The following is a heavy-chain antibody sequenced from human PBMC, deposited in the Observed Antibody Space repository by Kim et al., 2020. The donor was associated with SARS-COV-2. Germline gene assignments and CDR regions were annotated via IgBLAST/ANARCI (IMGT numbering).Heavy chain of an antibody. V-gene: IGHV3-9*01. D-gene: IGHD3-10*01. CDR2: ISWNSGSI. CDR1: GFTFDDFA. Sequence: GGSLRLSCAASGFTFDDFAMYWVRKAPGKGLAWVSGISWNSGSIGYADSVKGRFTISRDNAKNSLYLQMNSLRAEDTALYYCAREGLFYGSGRGFDYWGHGTLVTVSS. J-gene: IGHJ4*01. CDR3: AREGLFYGSGRGFDY.